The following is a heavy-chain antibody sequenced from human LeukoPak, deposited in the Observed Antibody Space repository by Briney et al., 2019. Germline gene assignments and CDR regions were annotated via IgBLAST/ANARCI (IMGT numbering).Heavy chain of an antibody. CDR2: ISGSGGST. Sequence: GGSRRLSCAASGFTFSSYAMSWVRQAPGKGLEWVSAISGSGGSTYYADSVKGRFTISRDNSKNTLYLRMNSLRAEDTAVYYCAKDGYCSGGSCYHNWFDPWGQGTLVTVSS. V-gene: IGHV3-23*01. CDR3: AKDGYCSGGSCYHNWFDP. J-gene: IGHJ5*02. CDR1: GFTFSSYA. D-gene: IGHD2-15*01.